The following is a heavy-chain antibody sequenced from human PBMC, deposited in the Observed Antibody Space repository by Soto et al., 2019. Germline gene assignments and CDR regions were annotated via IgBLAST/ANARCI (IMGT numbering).Heavy chain of an antibody. CDR2: IYSSGST. Sequence: PSETLSLTCAVSGGSITNYYWSWIRQPPGKGLEWIGFIYSSGSTNYTPSLKSRVTISVATSKYQVSLKLSSVTAADTAVYYCARAGTDVAARYSGMDVWGQGTTVTFSS. J-gene: IGHJ6*02. V-gene: IGHV4-59*01. CDR3: ARAGTDVAARYSGMDV. D-gene: IGHD2-21*01. CDR1: GGSITNYY.